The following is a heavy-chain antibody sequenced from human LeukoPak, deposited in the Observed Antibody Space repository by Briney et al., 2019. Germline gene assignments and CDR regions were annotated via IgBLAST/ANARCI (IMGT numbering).Heavy chain of an antibody. V-gene: IGHV4-59*01. CDR3: ATGRSPRYYDY. Sequence: SETLSLTCTVSGVSIYTYYWNWIRQPLGKGLEYIGHIFYTGNTNYNPSLKSRVTISLDTSKNQFSLKVSSVTAADTAVYYCATGRSPRYYDYWGQGILVAVSS. CDR1: GVSIYTYY. J-gene: IGHJ4*02. CDR2: IFYTGNT. D-gene: IGHD1-26*01.